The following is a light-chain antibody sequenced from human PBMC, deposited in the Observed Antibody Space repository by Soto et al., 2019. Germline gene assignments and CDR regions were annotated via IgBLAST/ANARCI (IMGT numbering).Light chain of an antibody. J-gene: IGKJ5*01. V-gene: IGKV3-15*01. Sequence: EIVMTQSPDTLSVSPGERATLSCRAGQGVTTNFAWYQQKSGQSPRLLIYDVSIRATGVPARFSGTGPETDFTLTISGLQSEDSAVYFCQQYNNWPYSFGQGTRLEIK. CDR2: DVS. CDR3: QQYNNWPYS. CDR1: QGVTTN.